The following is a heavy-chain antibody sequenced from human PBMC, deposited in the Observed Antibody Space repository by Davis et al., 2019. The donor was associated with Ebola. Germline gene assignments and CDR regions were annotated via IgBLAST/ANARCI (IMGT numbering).Heavy chain of an antibody. D-gene: IGHD4-23*01. Sequence: GESLKISCAASGFTFDDYGVSWVRQAPRKGLDWIAYISGSGSIILYGDSVKGRFTVSRDNDKNAVFLQMNSLGDEDTALYYCARDYVYGGHSDYWGQGTRVTVSS. J-gene: IGHJ4*02. CDR3: ARDYVYGGHSDY. CDR1: GFTFDDYG. CDR2: ISGSGSII. V-gene: IGHV3-48*02.